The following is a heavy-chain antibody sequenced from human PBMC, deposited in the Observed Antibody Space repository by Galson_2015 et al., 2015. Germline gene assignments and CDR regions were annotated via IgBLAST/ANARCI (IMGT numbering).Heavy chain of an antibody. CDR1: GGSISSGGYY. J-gene: IGHJ4*02. CDR2: IYYSGST. Sequence: LSLTCTVSGGSISSGGYYWSWIRQHPGKGLEWIGYIYYSGSTYYNPSLKSRVTISVDTSKNQFSLKLSSVTAADTAVYYCARDGDYGDDPGYWGQGTLVTVSS. D-gene: IGHD4-17*01. CDR3: ARDGDYGDDPGY. V-gene: IGHV4-31*03.